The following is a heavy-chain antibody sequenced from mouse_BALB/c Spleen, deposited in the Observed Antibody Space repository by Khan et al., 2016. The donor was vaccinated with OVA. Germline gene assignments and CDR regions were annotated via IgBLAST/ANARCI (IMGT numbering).Heavy chain of an antibody. CDR3: TRGPFYFGFNYFDF. J-gene: IGHJ2*01. V-gene: IGHV5-6-5*01. CDR1: GFTFSSYV. D-gene: IGHD1-1*01. CDR2: ISSGGNT. Sequence: EVELVEPGGDLVKPGESLKLSCAASGFTFSSYVMSWVRQTPEKRLEWVASISSGGNTYYADSLKGRFTISRDDARNILYLQMSSLRSEDTAMYYCTRGPFYFGFNYFDFWGQGTTLTVSS.